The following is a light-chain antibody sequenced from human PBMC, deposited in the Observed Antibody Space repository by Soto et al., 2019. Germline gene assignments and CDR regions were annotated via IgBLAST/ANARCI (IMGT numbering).Light chain of an antibody. CDR1: SSNIGSNY. Sequence: QSVLTQPPSASGTPGQRVTISCSGSSSNIGSNYVYWYQQLPGTAPKLLIYSNNQRPSGVPDRFSGSKSDTSASLAISGLRSEDEADYYCAAWDDSLRVFGGGTQLTVL. V-gene: IGLV1-47*02. CDR2: SNN. J-gene: IGLJ3*02. CDR3: AAWDDSLRV.